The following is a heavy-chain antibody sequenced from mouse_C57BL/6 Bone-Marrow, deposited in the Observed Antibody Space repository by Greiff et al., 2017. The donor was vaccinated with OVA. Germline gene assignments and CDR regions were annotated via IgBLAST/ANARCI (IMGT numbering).Heavy chain of an antibody. CDR1: GFTFSSYG. D-gene: IGHD1-1*01. J-gene: IGHJ4*01. Sequence: EVQGVESGGDLVKPGGSLKLSCAASGFTFSSYGMSWVRQTPDKRLEWVATISSGGSYTYYPDSVKGRFTISRDNAKNTLYLQMSSLKSEDTAMYYCARPLHYYGSSYAMDYWGQGTSVTVSS. CDR2: ISSGGSYT. CDR3: ARPLHYYGSSYAMDY. V-gene: IGHV5-6*01.